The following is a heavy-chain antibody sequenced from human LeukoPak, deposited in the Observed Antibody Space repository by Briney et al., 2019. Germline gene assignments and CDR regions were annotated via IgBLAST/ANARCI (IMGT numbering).Heavy chain of an antibody. D-gene: IGHD6-19*01. V-gene: IGHV4-34*01. Sequence: PSETLSLTCAVYGGSFSGYYWSWIRQPPGKGLEWIGEINHSGSTNYNPSLKSRVTISVDTSKNQFSLKLSSVTAADTAVYCCASRPYSSGGDFDYWGQGTLVTVSS. CDR1: GGSFSGYY. CDR2: INHSGST. J-gene: IGHJ4*02. CDR3: ASRPYSSGGDFDY.